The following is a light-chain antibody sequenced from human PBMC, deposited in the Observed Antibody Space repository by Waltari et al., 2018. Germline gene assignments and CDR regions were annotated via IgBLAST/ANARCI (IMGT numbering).Light chain of an antibody. Sequence: DIVMTQSPDSLAVSLGERATINCKSSQSVLHSSNNKNYLAWYQQKPGQPPKLLVYLASTRESGVPDRFSGSGSGTDFTLTISSLQAEDVAVYYCQQYYSTCQFGQGTKVEIK. CDR3: QQYYSTCQ. CDR1: QSVLHSSNNKNY. CDR2: LAS. J-gene: IGKJ1*01. V-gene: IGKV4-1*01.